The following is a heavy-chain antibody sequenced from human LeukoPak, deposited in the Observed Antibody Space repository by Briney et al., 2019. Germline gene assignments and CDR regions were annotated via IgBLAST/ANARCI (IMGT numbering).Heavy chain of an antibody. CDR3: ARPHYDFWSGFPIDAFDI. CDR1: GYTFTGYY. J-gene: IGHJ3*02. Sequence: GSLKVSCEASGYTFTGYYMHWVRQAPGQGLEWMGWINPNSGGTNYAQKFQGRVTMTRDTSISTAYMELSRLRSDDTAVYYCARPHYDFWSGFPIDAFDIWGQGTMVTVSS. V-gene: IGHV1-2*02. CDR2: INPNSGGT. D-gene: IGHD3-3*01.